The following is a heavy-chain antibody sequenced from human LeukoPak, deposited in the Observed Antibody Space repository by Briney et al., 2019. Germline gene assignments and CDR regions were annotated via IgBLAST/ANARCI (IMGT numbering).Heavy chain of an antibody. CDR3: ARIGGSSGAFYFDY. D-gene: IGHD1-26*01. CDR1: GFTFSNYW. CDR2: IKQDGNEK. V-gene: IGHV3-7*03. J-gene: IGHJ4*02. Sequence: GGSLRLSRAASGFTFSNYWMSWVHQAPGKGLEWVASIKQDGNEKYYVDSVKGRFTISRDNAQNSPFLHMNSLTAGDTAVYFCARIGGSSGAFYFDYWGQGTLVTVSS.